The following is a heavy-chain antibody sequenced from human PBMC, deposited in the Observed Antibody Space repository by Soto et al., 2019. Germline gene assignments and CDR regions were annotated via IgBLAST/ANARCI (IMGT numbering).Heavy chain of an antibody. CDR3: ARQVRGWDYFDY. D-gene: IGHD3-10*01. CDR1: GGSISSSSYY. J-gene: IGHJ4*02. CDR2: IYYSGST. V-gene: IGHV4-39*01. Sequence: PSETLSLTCTVSGGSISSSSYYWGWIRQPPGKGLEWIGSIYYSGSTYYNPSLKSRVTISVDTSKNQFSPKLSSVTAADTAVYYCARQVRGWDYFDYWGQGTLVTVSS.